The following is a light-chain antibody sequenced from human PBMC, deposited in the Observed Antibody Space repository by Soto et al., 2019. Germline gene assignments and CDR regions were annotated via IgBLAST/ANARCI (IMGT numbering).Light chain of an antibody. CDR1: EGIRND. CDR2: AAS. J-gene: IGKJ1*01. Sequence: AIQMTQSPSSLSASVGDRVTITCRASEGIRNDLGWYQQKPEKAPKLLIYAASSLQSGVPSRFSGSGSATDLTLTITSLQPEDFPTYYCLQDYNYPKTFGQETKVEIK. CDR3: LQDYNYPKT. V-gene: IGKV1-6*01.